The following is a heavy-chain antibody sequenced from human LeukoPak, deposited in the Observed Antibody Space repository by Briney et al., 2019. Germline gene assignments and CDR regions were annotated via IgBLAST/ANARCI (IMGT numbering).Heavy chain of an antibody. J-gene: IGHJ6*02. D-gene: IGHD3-3*01. CDR3: ARGDDYDFWSGYYYGMDV. CDR2: INHSGST. Sequence: PSETLSLTCAVYGGSFSGYYWSWIRQPPGKGLEWIGEINHSGSTNYNPSLKSRVTISVDTSKNQFSLKLSSVTAAGTAVYYCARGDDYDFWSGYYYGMDVWGQGTTVTVSS. V-gene: IGHV4-34*01. CDR1: GGSFSGYY.